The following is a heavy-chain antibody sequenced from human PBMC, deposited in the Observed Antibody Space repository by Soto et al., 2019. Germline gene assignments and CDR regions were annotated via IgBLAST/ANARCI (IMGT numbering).Heavy chain of an antibody. Sequence: EVQLLESGGVLVQPGGSLRLSCAASGFNVSTYAMNWVRQAPGKGLEWVSGFNGHYGRPYYADSVKGRFTISRDTSKNTMYLQMNRLRADDTAVYYCAKAMVAATRESDSWGQGTLVTVSS. CDR2: FNGHYGRP. D-gene: IGHD2-15*01. CDR3: AKAMVAATRESDS. J-gene: IGHJ5*01. V-gene: IGHV3-23*01. CDR1: GFNVSTYA.